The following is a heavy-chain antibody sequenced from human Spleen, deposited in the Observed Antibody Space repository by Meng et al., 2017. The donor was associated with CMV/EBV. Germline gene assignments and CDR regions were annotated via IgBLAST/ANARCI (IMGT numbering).Heavy chain of an antibody. D-gene: IGHD3-3*01. CDR1: GFTFDDYA. CDR3: AKDMSDFWSGPFDY. CDR2: ISWNSGSI. V-gene: IGHV3-9*01. J-gene: IGHJ4*02. Sequence: SLKISCAAPGFTFDDYAMHWVRQAPGKGLEWVSGISWNSGSIGYADSVKGRFTISRDNAKNSLYLQMNSLRAEDTALYYCAKDMSDFWSGPFDYWGQGTLVTVSS.